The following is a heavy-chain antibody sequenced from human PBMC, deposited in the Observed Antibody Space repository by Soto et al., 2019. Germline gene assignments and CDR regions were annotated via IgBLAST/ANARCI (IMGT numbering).Heavy chain of an antibody. CDR1: GFSFSTYS. V-gene: IGHV3-48*02. D-gene: IGHD2-15*01. CDR3: ARGGYCCGRSCLDSAGTAV. J-gene: IGHJ6*04. CDR2: VSSRSITI. Sequence: GGSLRLSCAASGFSFSTYSMNGVRQAPGKGLEWVSYVSSRSITIYYADSLKGRFTIFRDNAKNSLYLQMNSLRDEDTAVYYCARGGYCCGRSCLDSAGTAVWATGNTVTVSS.